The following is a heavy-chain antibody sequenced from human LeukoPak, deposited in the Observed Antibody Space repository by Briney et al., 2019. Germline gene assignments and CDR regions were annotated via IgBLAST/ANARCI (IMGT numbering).Heavy chain of an antibody. Sequence: GGSLRLSCAASGFTFSLFWMSWVRQAPGKGLEWVSAISGSGGSTYYADSVKGRFTISRDNSKNTLFLQMDSLRVEDTAVYYCAKLPIMLALNRIEFWSQGSLVTVTS. D-gene: IGHD2-8*01. CDR1: GFTFSLFW. CDR2: ISGSGGST. V-gene: IGHV3-23*01. J-gene: IGHJ4*02. CDR3: AKLPIMLALNRIEF.